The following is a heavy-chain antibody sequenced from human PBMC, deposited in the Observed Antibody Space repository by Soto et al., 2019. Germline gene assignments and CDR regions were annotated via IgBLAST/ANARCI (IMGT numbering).Heavy chain of an antibody. V-gene: IGHV3-48*03. J-gene: IGHJ4*02. Sequence: GGSLRLSCAASGFTFSSYDMNWVRQAPGKGLEWVSHIRDSGTTVYYADSVRGRFTISRDNAMNTLYLHMNSLRAEDTAIYYCAKARCSTTDCYVPDYWGRGTLVTVSS. CDR2: IRDSGTTV. CDR3: AKARCSTTDCYVPDY. D-gene: IGHD2-2*01. CDR1: GFTFSSYD.